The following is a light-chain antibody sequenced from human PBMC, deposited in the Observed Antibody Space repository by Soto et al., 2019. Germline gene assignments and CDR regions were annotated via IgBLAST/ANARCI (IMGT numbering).Light chain of an antibody. Sequence: EIVLTQSPGTLSLSPGERATLSCRASQSVSSRSLAWYQQKPGQAPRLLIYGASNRATGIPDRFSGSGSGTDFTLTISSLEPEDFAMYYCQQFGTSRLTFGGGTKVEIK. J-gene: IGKJ4*01. CDR3: QQFGTSRLT. CDR2: GAS. V-gene: IGKV3-20*01. CDR1: QSVSSRS.